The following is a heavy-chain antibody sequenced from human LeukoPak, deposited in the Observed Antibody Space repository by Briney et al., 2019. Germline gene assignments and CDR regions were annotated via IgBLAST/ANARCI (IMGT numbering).Heavy chain of an antibody. J-gene: IGHJ4*02. CDR1: GVPIKMNY. D-gene: IGHD1-26*01. CDR3: AKDGTIDYFDS. CDR2: IFTDGKT. V-gene: IGHV4-4*07. Sequence: SVTLSLTCSVSGVPIKMNYWSWIRQPAGKGLQWIGRIFTDGKTIYNRSLQSRVTMSLDTSKNQVSLKLTSVTAADTAIYYCAKDGTIDYFDSWGQGALVTVS.